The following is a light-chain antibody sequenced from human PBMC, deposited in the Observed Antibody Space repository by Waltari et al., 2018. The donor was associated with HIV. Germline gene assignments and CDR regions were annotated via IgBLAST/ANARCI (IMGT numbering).Light chain of an antibody. J-gene: IGKJ1*01. V-gene: IGKV4-1*01. Sequence: DIVMTQSPDSLVVSLGGRATINCKSSQSVLYSSNNKNYLAWYQQKPGQPPKLLIYWASTRESGVPDRFSGSGSGTDFTLTISSLQAEDVAVYYCQQYYSTPWTFGQGTKVEIK. CDR2: WAS. CDR1: QSVLYSSNNKNY. CDR3: QQYYSTPWT.